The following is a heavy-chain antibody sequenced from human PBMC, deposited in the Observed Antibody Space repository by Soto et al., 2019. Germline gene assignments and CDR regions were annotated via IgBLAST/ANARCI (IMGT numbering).Heavy chain of an antibody. V-gene: IGHV3-9*01. CDR1: GFTFDDYA. Sequence: EVQLVESGGGLVQPGRSLRLSCAASGFTFDDYAMHWVRQAPGKGLEWVSGISWNSGSIGYADSVKGRFTISRDNAKNSLYLQMNSLRAEDTALYYCAKEGTGLDYWGQRTLVTVSS. J-gene: IGHJ4*02. CDR2: ISWNSGSI. D-gene: IGHD3-10*01. CDR3: AKEGTGLDY.